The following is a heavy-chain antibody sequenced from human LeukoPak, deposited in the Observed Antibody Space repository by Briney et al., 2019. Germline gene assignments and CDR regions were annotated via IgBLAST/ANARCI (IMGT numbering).Heavy chain of an antibody. J-gene: IGHJ4*02. V-gene: IGHV3-30*04. CDR3: GRDPSARVTIDF. CDR1: GFTFSNYA. D-gene: IGHD5-24*01. CDR2: VSHDGRNQ. Sequence: GGSLRLSCAAAGFTFSNYAMHWVRQAPGKGLEWVAIVSHDGRNQYYAESVKGRFTISSDSSKTTVSLKMNSVTAGDSALYYCGRDPSARVTIDFWGQGTLVTVSS.